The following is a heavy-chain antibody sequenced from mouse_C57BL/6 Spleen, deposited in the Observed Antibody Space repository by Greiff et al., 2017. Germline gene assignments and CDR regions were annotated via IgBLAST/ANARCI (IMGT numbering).Heavy chain of an antibody. CDR2: INPNNGGT. J-gene: IGHJ4*01. D-gene: IGHD2-5*01. CDR3: ASYSNNAMDY. CDR1: GYTFTDYN. Sequence: EVKLQESGPELVKPGASVKMSCKASGYTFTDYNMHWVKQSHGKSLEWIGYINPNNGGTSYNQKFKGKATLTVNKSSSTAYMELRSLTSEDSAVYYCASYSNNAMDYWGQGTSVTVSS. V-gene: IGHV1-22*01.